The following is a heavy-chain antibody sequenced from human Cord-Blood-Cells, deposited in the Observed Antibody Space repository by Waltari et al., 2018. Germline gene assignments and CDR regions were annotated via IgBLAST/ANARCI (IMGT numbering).Heavy chain of an antibody. V-gene: IGHV3-53*02. CDR2: IYSGGST. J-gene: IGHJ4*02. Sequence: EVQLVETGGGLIQPGGSLRLSCAASGFTVSSNYMSWARQAPGKGLEWVSVIYSGGSTYYADSVKGRFTISRDNSKNTLYLQMNSLRAEDTAVYYCARLAVLYSSSSTPFDYWGQGTLVTVSS. D-gene: IGHD6-6*01. CDR1: GFTVSSNY. CDR3: ARLAVLYSSSSTPFDY.